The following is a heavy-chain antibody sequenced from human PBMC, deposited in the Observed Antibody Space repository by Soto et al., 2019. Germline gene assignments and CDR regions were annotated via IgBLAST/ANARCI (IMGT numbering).Heavy chain of an antibody. CDR3: AKEVSSGWYLYYFDY. J-gene: IGHJ4*02. CDR1: GFTFSSYG. V-gene: IGHV3-30*18. Sequence: QVQLVESGGGVVQPGRSLRLSCAASGFTFSSYGMHWVRQAPGKGLEWVAVISYDGRNKYYADSVKGRFTISRDNSKNKLYLQMNSLRAEDKAVYYCAKEVSSGWYLYYFDYWGQGTLVTVSS. CDR2: ISYDGRNK. D-gene: IGHD6-19*01.